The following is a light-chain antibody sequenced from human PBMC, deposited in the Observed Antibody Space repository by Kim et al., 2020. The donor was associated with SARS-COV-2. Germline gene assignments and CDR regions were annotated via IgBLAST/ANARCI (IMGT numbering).Light chain of an antibody. V-gene: IGKV3-20*01. CDR2: GAS. Sequence: SPGQRATLTCRASQSVAKNCLAWYRQKPGQASSLLIYGASNRDTGIPDKFSGSGSATDFILTINRLEPEDFAVYYCQQYAFSPLTFGGGTKVDIK. CDR3: QQYAFSPLT. J-gene: IGKJ4*01. CDR1: QSVAKNC.